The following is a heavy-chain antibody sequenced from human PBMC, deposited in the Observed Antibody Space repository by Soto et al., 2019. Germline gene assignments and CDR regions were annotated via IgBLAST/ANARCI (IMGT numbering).Heavy chain of an antibody. CDR1: GFTFSSYA. Sequence: QVQLVESGGGVVPPGRSLRLSCAASGFTFSSYAMQWVRQAPGKGLEWVAVISYDGSNKYYADSVKGRFTISRDNSKNTLYLQMTSLRAEDTAVYYCARPDYGSGSFPDYWGQGTLVTVSS. CDR3: ARPDYGSGSFPDY. J-gene: IGHJ4*02. D-gene: IGHD3-10*01. CDR2: ISYDGSNK. V-gene: IGHV3-30-3*01.